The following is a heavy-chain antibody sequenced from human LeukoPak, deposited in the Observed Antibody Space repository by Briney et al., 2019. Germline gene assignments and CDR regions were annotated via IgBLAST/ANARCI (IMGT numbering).Heavy chain of an antibody. V-gene: IGHV4-39*01. CDR1: GGSISSSSYY. D-gene: IGHD6-13*01. Sequence: SETLSLTCTVSGGSISSSSYYWGWIRQPPGKGLEWIGSIYYSGSTYYNPSLKSRVTISVDTSKNQFSLKLGSVTAADTAVYYCARPGVGSSSWYWFDPWGQGTLVTVSS. CDR3: ARPGVGSSSWYWFDP. J-gene: IGHJ5*02. CDR2: IYYSGST.